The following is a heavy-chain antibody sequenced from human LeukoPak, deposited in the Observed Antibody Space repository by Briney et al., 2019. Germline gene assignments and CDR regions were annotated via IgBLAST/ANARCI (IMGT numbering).Heavy chain of an antibody. CDR3: AKDRRDYYGSGSYRPYYFDY. J-gene: IGHJ4*02. V-gene: IGHV3-23*01. CDR1: GFTFSSYA. D-gene: IGHD3-10*01. CDR2: ISGSGGST. Sequence: PGGSLRLSCAASGFTFSSYAMSWVRQAPGKGLEWVSAISGSGGSTYYADSVKGRFTISRDNSKNTLYLQMNSLRDEDTAVYYCAKDRRDYYGSGSYRPYYFDYWGQGTLVTVSS.